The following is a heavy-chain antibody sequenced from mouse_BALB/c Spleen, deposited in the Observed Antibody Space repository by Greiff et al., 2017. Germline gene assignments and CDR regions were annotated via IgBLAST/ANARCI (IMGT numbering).Heavy chain of an antibody. J-gene: IGHJ1*01. V-gene: IGHV2-4-1*01. CDR1: GFSLTSYG. D-gene: IGHD4-1*01. Sequence: QVQLKQSGPGLVQPSQSLSITCTVSGFSLTSYGVHWVRQSPGKGLEWLGVIWSGGSTDYNAAFISRLSISKDNFKSQVFFKMNSLQTDDTAMYYRARGTGTYFDVWGAGTTVTVSS. CDR3: ARGTGTYFDV. CDR2: IWSGGST.